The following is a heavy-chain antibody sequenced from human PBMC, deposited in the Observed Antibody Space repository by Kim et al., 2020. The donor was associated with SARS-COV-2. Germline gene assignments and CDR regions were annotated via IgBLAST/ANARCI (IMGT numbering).Heavy chain of an antibody. V-gene: IGHV5-51*01. Sequence: GESLKISCKGSGYSFTSYWIGWVRQMPGKGLEWMGIIYPGDSDTRYSPSFQGQVTISADKSISTAYLQWSSLKASDTAMYYCARPLIKGSGNYYYGMDVWGQGTTVTVSS. CDR1: GYSFTSYW. CDR2: IYPGDSDT. J-gene: IGHJ6*02. CDR3: ARPLIKGSGNYYYGMDV. D-gene: IGHD1-26*01.